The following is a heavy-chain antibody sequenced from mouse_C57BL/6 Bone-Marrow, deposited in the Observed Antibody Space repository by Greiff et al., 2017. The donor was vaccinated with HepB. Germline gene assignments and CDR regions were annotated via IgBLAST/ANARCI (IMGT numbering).Heavy chain of an antibody. J-gene: IGHJ3*01. Sequence: EVKLVESGGGLVKPGGSLKFSCAASGFTFSSYAMSWVRQTPEKRLEWVATISDGGSYTYYPDNVKGRFTISRDNAKNNLYLQMSHLKSEDSAMYYCTRDRSSYAWFAYWGQGTLVTVSA. CDR2: ISDGGSYT. V-gene: IGHV5-4*01. CDR3: TRDRSSYAWFAY. D-gene: IGHD2-12*01. CDR1: GFTFSSYA.